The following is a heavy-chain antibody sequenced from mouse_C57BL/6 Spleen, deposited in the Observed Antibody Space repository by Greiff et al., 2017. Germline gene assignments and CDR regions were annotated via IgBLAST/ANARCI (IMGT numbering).Heavy chain of an antibody. V-gene: IGHV5-9-1*02. CDR2: ISSGGDYI. CDR1: GFTFSSYA. CDR3: TRDDSSGYDYAMDY. J-gene: IGHJ4*01. D-gene: IGHD3-2*02. Sequence: EVHLVESGEGLVKPGGSLKLSCAASGFTFSSYAMSWVRQTPEKRLEWVAYISSGGDYIYYADTVKGRFTISRDNARNTLYLQMSSLKSEDTAMYYCTRDDSSGYDYAMDYWGQGTSVTVSS.